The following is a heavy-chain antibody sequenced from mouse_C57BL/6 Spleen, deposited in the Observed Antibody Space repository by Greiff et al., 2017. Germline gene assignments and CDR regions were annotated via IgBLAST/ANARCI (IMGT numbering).Heavy chain of an antibody. Sequence: QVQLQQPGAELVRPGTSVKLSCKASGYTFTSYWMHWVKQRPGQGLEWIGVIDPSDSYTNYNQKFKGKATLTVDTSSSTAYMQLSSLTSEDSAVYCCARGAQATSFAYWGQGTLVTVSA. CDR3: ARGAQATSFAY. V-gene: IGHV1-59*01. CDR2: IDPSDSYT. CDR1: GYTFTSYW. J-gene: IGHJ3*01. D-gene: IGHD3-2*02.